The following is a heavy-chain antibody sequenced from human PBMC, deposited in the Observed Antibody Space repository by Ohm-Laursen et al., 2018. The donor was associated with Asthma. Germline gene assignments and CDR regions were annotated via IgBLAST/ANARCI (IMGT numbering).Heavy chain of an antibody. Sequence: SLRLSCAASGFTFNRSYMTWVRQAPGKGLESVAKIKPDGSEKYYVDSVKGRFTISRDNAKNSLYLQMNSLRPEDTGVYYCAYETWWRFVNWGQGVLVTVSS. D-gene: IGHD2-15*01. V-gene: IGHV3-7*01. CDR2: IKPDGSEK. J-gene: IGHJ4*02. CDR1: GFTFNRSY. CDR3: AYETWWRFVN.